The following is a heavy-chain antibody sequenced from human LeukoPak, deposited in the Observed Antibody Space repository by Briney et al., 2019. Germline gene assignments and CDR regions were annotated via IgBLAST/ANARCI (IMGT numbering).Heavy chain of an antibody. J-gene: IGHJ5*02. CDR3: ARKIPFDP. Sequence: GGSLRLSCAASGFTVSTNYMSWVRQAPGKGLEWVSFIYSGGRTDYADSVKGRFTISRDNSKNTLYLQMNSLRAEDTAVYYCARKIPFDPWGQGTLVTVSS. V-gene: IGHV3-53*01. CDR2: IYSGGRT. CDR1: GFTVSTNY. D-gene: IGHD2-2*02.